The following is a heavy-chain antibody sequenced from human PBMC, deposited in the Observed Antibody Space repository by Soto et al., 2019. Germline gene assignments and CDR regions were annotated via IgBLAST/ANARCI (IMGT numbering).Heavy chain of an antibody. CDR2: ISSSGSLI. CDR1: GFSFSGYG. V-gene: IGHV3-48*03. J-gene: IGHJ6*02. Sequence: PGGSLRLSCAASGFSFSGYGMNWVRQAPGKGLEWISYISSSGSLIYYADSLKGRFTISRDNSKNTLYLQMNSLRAEDTAVYYCAKDTHYGMDVWGQGTTVTVSS. CDR3: AKDTHYGMDV.